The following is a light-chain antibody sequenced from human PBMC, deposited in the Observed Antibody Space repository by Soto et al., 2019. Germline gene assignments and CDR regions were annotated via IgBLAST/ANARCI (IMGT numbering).Light chain of an antibody. CDR1: QSISSW. CDR3: QQYNSYSET. V-gene: IGKV1-5*03. Sequence: DNQMTQSPSTLSATVGDRVTITCRASQSISSWLAWYQQKPGKAPKLLIYKASSLESGVPSRFSGSGSGTDFTLTISSLQPDDFATYYCQQYNSYSETFGQGTKV. J-gene: IGKJ1*01. CDR2: KAS.